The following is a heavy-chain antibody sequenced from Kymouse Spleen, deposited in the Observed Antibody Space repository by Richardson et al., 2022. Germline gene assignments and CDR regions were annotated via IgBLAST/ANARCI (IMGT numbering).Heavy chain of an antibody. Sequence: EVQLVESGGGLVQPGGSLRLSCAASGFTFSSYAMSWVRQAPGKGLEWVSAISGSGGSTYYADSVKGRFTISRDNSKNTLYLQMNSLRAEDTAVYYCAKDHITMVRGVIISYYYYGMDVWGQGTTVTVSS. J-gene: IGHJ6*02. CDR3: AKDHITMVRGVIISYYYYGMDV. D-gene: IGHD3-10*01. CDR1: GFTFSSYA. V-gene: IGHV3-23*04. CDR2: ISGSGGST.